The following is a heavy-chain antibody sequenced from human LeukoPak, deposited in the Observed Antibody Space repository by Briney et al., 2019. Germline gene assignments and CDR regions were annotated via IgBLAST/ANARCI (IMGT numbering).Heavy chain of an antibody. Sequence: SETLSLTCNVSGGSISSNTYFWGWIRRPPGKGLEWIGSIRYSGSTYYNPSLKSRVTISVDTSKNQFSLNLSSLTAADTAVYYCATSDTVSTYNWFDPWCQGTLVTLS. V-gene: IGHV4-39*01. CDR3: ATSDTVSTYNWFDP. D-gene: IGHD5/OR15-5a*01. J-gene: IGHJ5*01. CDR1: GGSISSNTYF. CDR2: IRYSGST.